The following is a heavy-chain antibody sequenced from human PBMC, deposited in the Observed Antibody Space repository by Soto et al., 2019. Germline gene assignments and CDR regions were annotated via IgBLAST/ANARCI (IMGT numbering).Heavy chain of an antibody. CDR3: AHTDRNGIWYFDL. CDR2: INAGNGNT. Sequence: QVQLVQSGAEVKKPGASVKVSCKASGYTFTSYAMHWVRQAPGQRLEWMGWINAGNGNTKYSQKFQGRVTITRDTSASTDYMELSSLRSEDTAVYYCAHTDRNGIWYFDLWGRGTLVTVSS. J-gene: IGHJ2*01. D-gene: IGHD4-4*01. V-gene: IGHV1-3*01. CDR1: GYTFTSYA.